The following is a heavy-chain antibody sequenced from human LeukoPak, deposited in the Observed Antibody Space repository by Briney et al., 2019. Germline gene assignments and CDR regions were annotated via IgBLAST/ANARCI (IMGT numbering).Heavy chain of an antibody. V-gene: IGHV1-24*01. CDR3: ATFIRLADYYFDY. Sequence: ASVKVSCKFSGYTLTDLSMHWVRQAPGKGLEWMGGFDPEDGETIYAQKFQGRVTMTEDTSTDTAYMELSSLRSEDTAVYYCATFIRLADYYFDYWGQGTLVTVSS. J-gene: IGHJ4*02. D-gene: IGHD3-10*01. CDR2: FDPEDGET. CDR1: GYTLTDLS.